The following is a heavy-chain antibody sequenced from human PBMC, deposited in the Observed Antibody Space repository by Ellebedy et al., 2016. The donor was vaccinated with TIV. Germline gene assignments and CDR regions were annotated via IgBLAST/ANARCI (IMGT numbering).Heavy chain of an antibody. J-gene: IGHJ4*02. Sequence: GESLKISXAASGFTFRSYAMHWVRQAPGKGLEWVAAISYDGNNAYYADSVKGRFTISRDNSRTTLFLQMNSLRAEDTAVYYCARAPPGSGPDYWGQGTLVTVSS. CDR3: ARAPPGSGPDY. CDR2: ISYDGNNA. D-gene: IGHD6-19*01. CDR1: GFTFRSYA. V-gene: IGHV3-30-3*01.